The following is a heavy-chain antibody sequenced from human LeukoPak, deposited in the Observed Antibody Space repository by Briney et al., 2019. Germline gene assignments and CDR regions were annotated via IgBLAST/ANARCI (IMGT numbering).Heavy chain of an antibody. D-gene: IGHD3-10*01. J-gene: IGHJ3*02. V-gene: IGHV3-7*03. CDR1: GFTFSSYW. Sequence: GGSLRLSCAASGFTFSSYWMSWVRQAPGKGLEWVANIKQDGSEKYYVDSVKGRFTISRDNAKNSLNLQMNSLRAEDTAVYYCARDQWVLLWFGESADAFDIWAKGQWSPSLQ. CDR3: ARDQWVLLWFGESADAFDI. CDR2: IKQDGSEK.